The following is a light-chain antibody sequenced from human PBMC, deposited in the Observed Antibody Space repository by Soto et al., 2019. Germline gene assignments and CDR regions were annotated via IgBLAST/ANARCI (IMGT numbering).Light chain of an antibody. J-gene: IGLJ2*01. V-gene: IGLV2-14*01. CDR3: CSYAGSNSVV. CDR2: EVH. Sequence: QSALTQPASVSGSPGQSITISCTGSASDIGSYDFVSWYQQHPGKAPQLLIYEVHKRPSGVSDRFSGSKSGNSASLTISGLQAEDEADYYCCSYAGSNSVVFGGGTQLTVL. CDR1: ASDIGSYDF.